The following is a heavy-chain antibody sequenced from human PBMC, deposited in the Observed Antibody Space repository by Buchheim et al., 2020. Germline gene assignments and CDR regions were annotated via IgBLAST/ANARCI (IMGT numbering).Heavy chain of an antibody. CDR2: TSPDGSAT. J-gene: IGHJ4*02. D-gene: IGHD1-26*01. CDR1: GFSFSTYW. CDR3: VGGASPAGGTGVGGY. V-gene: IGHV3-74*01. Sequence: EVQLVESGGGLVQPGGSLRLSCAASGFSFSTYWMHWVRQGPEKGLVWVSRTSPDGSATDYADSVKGRFAISRDNARNTLFLQMNSLGGEDTAVYVCVGGASPAGGTGVGGYWGRGTL.